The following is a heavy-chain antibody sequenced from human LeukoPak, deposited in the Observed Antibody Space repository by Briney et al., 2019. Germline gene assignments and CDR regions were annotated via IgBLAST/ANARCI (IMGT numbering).Heavy chain of an antibody. CDR1: GFTFSSYA. CDR3: AKWKYSNSGIDDY. CDR2: ISGSGDNT. J-gene: IGHJ4*02. Sequence: GGPLRLSCAASGFTFSSYAMSWVRQVPGKGLEWVSVISGSGDNTYYADSVKGRFTISRDNSKNMLYLQMNSLRAEDTAVYYCAKWKYSNSGIDDYWGQGTLVTVSS. D-gene: IGHD6-6*01. V-gene: IGHV3-23*01.